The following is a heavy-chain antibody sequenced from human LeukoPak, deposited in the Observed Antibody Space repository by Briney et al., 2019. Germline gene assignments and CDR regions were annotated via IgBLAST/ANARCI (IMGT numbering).Heavy chain of an antibody. D-gene: IGHD1-26*01. J-gene: IGHJ4*02. V-gene: IGHV3-30-3*01. CDR1: GFTFSSYA. CDR2: ISYDGSNK. CDR3: ATETGR. Sequence: GGSLRLSCAASGFTFSSYAMHWVRQAPGKGQEWVAVISYDGSNKYYADSVKGRFTISRDNSKNTLYLQMNSLRAEDTAVYYCATETGRWGQGTLVTVSS.